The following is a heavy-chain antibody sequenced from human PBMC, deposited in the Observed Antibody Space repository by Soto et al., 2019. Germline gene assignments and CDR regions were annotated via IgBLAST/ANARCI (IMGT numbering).Heavy chain of an antibody. J-gene: IGHJ6*02. CDR3: AREAPYCTSATCPKFYDMDV. Sequence: SVKVSWKASGGTFGSYAITWVRRAPGQGLEWVGGIIPILNSPAYAQKFRARVVITADEITNTAYMELNSLRIDDTAVYYCAREAPYCTSATCPKFYDMDVWGQGTTVTVSS. CDR1: GGTFGSYA. V-gene: IGHV1-69*13. CDR2: IIPILNSP. D-gene: IGHD2-2*01.